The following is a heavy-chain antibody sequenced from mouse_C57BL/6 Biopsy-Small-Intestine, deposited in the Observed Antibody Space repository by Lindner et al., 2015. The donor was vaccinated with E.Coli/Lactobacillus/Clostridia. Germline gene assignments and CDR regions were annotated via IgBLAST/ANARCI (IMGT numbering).Heavy chain of an antibody. V-gene: IGHV5-17*01. CDR2: ISSGSSTI. CDR1: GFTFSDYG. J-gene: IGHJ4*01. Sequence: VQLQESGGGLVKPGGSLKLSCAASGFTFSDYGMHWVRQAPEKGLEWVAYISSGSSTIYYADTVKGRFTISRDNAKNTLFLQMTSLRSEDTAMYYCARPCDEDYYAMDYWGQGTSVTVSS. CDR3: ARPCDEDYYAMDY.